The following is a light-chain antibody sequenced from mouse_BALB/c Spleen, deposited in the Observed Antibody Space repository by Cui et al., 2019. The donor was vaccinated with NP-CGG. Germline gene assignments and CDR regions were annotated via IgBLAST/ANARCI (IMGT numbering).Light chain of an antibody. V-gene: IGLV1*01. Sequence: QSVQTQESTLTTSPGEPVTHHCRTSTGAVTTSNYANWVQEKPDHLFTGLIGGTKNRAPGIPARFSGSLIGDKAALTITGAQTEDEAIYFCALWYSNHWVFGGGTNLTVL. CDR3: ALWYSNHWV. J-gene: IGLJ1*01. CDR1: TGAVTTSNY. CDR2: GTK.